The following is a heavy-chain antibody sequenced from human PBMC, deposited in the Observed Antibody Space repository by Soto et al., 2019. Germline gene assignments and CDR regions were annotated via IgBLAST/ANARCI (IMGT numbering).Heavy chain of an antibody. J-gene: IGHJ3*02. CDR3: ARDVVYVPKGYAFDI. CDR2: THASGVT. V-gene: IGHV4-31*03. CDR1: GDSFNSGGHY. D-gene: IGHD2-21*01. Sequence: QVQLQESGPGLVKPSQTLSLTCSVSGDSFNSGGHYWNWIRQHPGKGLEWVGYTHASGVTSYNPSLKSRLDLSVYMSKNEVSLILTSVTASVTGVYFCARDVVYVPKGYAFDIWGQGRMVSFSS.